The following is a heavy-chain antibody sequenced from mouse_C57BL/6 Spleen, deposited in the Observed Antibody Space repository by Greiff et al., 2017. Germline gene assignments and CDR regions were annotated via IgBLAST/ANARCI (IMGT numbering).Heavy chain of an antibody. CDR2: IDPETGGT. V-gene: IGHV1-15*01. CDR1: GYTFTDYE. D-gene: IGHD1-1*01. J-gene: IGHJ1*03. Sequence: VQLQQSGAELVRPGASVTLSCKASGYTFTDYEMHWVKQTPVHGLEWIGAIDPETGGTAYNQKFKGKAILTADKSSSTAYMELRSLTSDDSAVYYCTKGDCGSSYENFDVWGTGTTVTVSS. CDR3: TKGDCGSSYENFDV.